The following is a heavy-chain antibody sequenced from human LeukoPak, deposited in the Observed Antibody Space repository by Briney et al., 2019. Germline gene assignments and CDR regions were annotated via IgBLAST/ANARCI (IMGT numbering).Heavy chain of an antibody. V-gene: IGHV1-69*04. Sequence: SVKVSCKASGGTFSSYAISWVRQPPGQGLEWMGRIIAILGIANYAQKFQGRVTITADKSTSTAYMELSSLTSEDTAMYYCARGRGITGTTGAFDIWGQRTMVTVSS. CDR2: IIAILGIA. CDR3: ARGRGITGTTGAFDI. J-gene: IGHJ3*02. CDR1: GGTFSSYA. D-gene: IGHD1-20*01.